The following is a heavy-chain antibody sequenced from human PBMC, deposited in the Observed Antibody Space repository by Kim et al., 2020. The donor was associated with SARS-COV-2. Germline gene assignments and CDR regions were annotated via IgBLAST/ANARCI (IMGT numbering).Heavy chain of an antibody. CDR1: GFTFSSYG. V-gene: IGHV3-30*18. D-gene: IGHD4-17*01. CDR2: ISYDGSYK. J-gene: IGHJ5*02. CDR3: AKDLTTVTTPDP. Sequence: GGSLRLSCAASGFTFSSYGMHWVRQAPGKGLEWVAVISYDGSYKYYADSVKGRFTISRDNSKNTLYLQMNSLRAEDTAVYYCAKDLTTVTTPDPWGQGTLVTVSS.